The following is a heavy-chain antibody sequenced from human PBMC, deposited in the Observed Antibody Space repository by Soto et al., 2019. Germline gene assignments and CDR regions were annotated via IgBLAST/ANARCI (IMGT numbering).Heavy chain of an antibody. J-gene: IGHJ6*03. Sequence: SETLSLTCTVSGGSISSYYWSWIRQPPGKGLEWIGYIYYSGSTNYNPSLKSRVTISVDTSKNQFSLKLSSVTAADTAVYYCARAFGELPHMDVWGKGTTVTVSS. CDR1: GGSISSYY. V-gene: IGHV4-59*08. D-gene: IGHD3-10*01. CDR3: ARAFGELPHMDV. CDR2: IYYSGST.